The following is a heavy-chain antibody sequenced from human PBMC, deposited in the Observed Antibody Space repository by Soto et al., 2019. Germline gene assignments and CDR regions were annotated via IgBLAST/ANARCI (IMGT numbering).Heavy chain of an antibody. CDR2: IYYSGST. J-gene: IGHJ3*02. CDR3: ARVWGGAFDI. D-gene: IGHD3-10*01. CDR1: GGSISSYY. Sequence: ETLSLTCTVSGGSISSYYWSWVRQPPGKGLEWIGYIYYSGSTNYNPSLKSRVTISVDTSKNQFSLKLSSVTAADTAVYYCARVWGGAFDIWGQGTMVTVSS. V-gene: IGHV4-59*01.